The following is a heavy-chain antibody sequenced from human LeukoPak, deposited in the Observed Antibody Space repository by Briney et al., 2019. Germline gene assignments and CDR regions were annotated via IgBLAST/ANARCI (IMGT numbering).Heavy chain of an antibody. CDR2: INWNGGST. Sequence: PGGSLRLSCAASGFTVSSNYMSWVRQAPGKWLELVSGINWNGGSTDYAESVKGRFTISRDNAKNSLYLQMNSLRAEDTAVYYCVARGDLNWFDPWGQGTLVTVSS. D-gene: IGHD3-10*01. CDR1: GFTVSSNY. CDR3: VARGDLNWFDP. V-gene: IGHV3-20*04. J-gene: IGHJ5*02.